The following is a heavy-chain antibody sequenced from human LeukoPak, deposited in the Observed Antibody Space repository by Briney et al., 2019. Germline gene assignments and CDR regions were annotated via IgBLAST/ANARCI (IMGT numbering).Heavy chain of an antibody. Sequence: KTGGSLRLSCAASGFTFSSYSMNWVRQAPGKGLEWVSSISSSSSYIYYADSVKGRFTISRDNAKNSLYLQMNSLRAEDTAVYYCARAWVPQDANNGYWGQGTLVTVSS. CDR1: GFTFSSYS. V-gene: IGHV3-21*01. CDR3: ARAWVPQDANNGY. CDR2: ISSSSSYI. D-gene: IGHD1-14*01. J-gene: IGHJ4*02.